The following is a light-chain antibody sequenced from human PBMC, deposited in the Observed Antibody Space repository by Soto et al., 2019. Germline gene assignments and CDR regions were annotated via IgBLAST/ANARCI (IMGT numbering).Light chain of an antibody. Sequence: EVVLTQSPVTLSLSPGERATLSCRASQSFRGLLAWYQQKPGQAPSLLIYDAYNRATGIPPRFSGSGSGTDFTLTISSLEPEASAVYYCQQRHMWPITFGQGTRLEIK. V-gene: IGKV3-11*01. CDR1: QSFRGL. CDR2: DAY. J-gene: IGKJ5*01. CDR3: QQRHMWPIT.